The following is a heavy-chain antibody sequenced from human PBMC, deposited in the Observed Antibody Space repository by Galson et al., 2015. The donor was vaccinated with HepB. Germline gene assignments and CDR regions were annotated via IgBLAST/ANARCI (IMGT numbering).Heavy chain of an antibody. J-gene: IGHJ4*02. V-gene: IGHV4-34*01. CDR1: GGSFSGYY. CDR3: ARGTGTMIVVVITGFDY. CDR2: INHSGST. Sequence: LSLTCAVYGGSFSGYYWSWIRQPPGKGLEWIGEINHSGSTNYNPSLKSRVTISVDTSKNQFSLKLSSVTAADTAVYYCARGTGTMIVVVITGFDYWGQGTLVTVSS. D-gene: IGHD3-22*01.